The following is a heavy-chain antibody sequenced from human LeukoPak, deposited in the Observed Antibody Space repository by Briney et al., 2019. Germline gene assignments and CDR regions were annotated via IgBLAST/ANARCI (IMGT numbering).Heavy chain of an antibody. J-gene: IGHJ4*02. V-gene: IGHV3-30-3*01. CDR2: ISYDGSNK. CDR1: GFTFSSYA. Sequence: PGGSLRLSCAASGFTFSSYAMHWVRQAPGKGLEWVAVISYDGSNKYYADSVKGRFTISRDNSKNTLYLQMNSLRAEDTAVYYCAREGQQLAPPFDYWGRGTLVTVSS. CDR3: AREGQQLAPPFDY. D-gene: IGHD6-13*01.